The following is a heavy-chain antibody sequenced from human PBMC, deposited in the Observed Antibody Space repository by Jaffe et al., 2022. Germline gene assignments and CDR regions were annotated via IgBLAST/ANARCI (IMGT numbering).Heavy chain of an antibody. CDR3: AMSGYEPPSYYYYMDV. Sequence: QVQLQESGPGLVKPSQTLSLTCTVSGGSISSGSYYWSWIRQPAGKGLEWIGRIYTSGSTNYNPSLKSRVTISVDTSKNQFSLKLSSVTAADTAVYYCAMSGYEPPSYYYYMDVWGKGTTVTVSS. D-gene: IGHD5-12*01. V-gene: IGHV4-61*02. J-gene: IGHJ6*03. CDR1: GGSISSGSYY. CDR2: IYTSGST.